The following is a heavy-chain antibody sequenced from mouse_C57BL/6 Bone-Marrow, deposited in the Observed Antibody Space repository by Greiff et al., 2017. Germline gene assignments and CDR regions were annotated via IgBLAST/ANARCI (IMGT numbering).Heavy chain of an antibody. J-gene: IGHJ2*01. CDR3: ARELGYFDY. CDR1: GYTFTSYW. V-gene: IGHV1-50*01. CDR2: IDPSASYT. D-gene: IGHD4-1*01. Sequence: VQLQQPGAELVKPGASVKLSCKASGYTFTSYWLQWVKQRPGQGLEWLGEIDPSASYTNYNQKFKGKATLTVDTSSSTAYMQLSSLTSEDSAVYYCARELGYFDYWGQGTTLTVSS.